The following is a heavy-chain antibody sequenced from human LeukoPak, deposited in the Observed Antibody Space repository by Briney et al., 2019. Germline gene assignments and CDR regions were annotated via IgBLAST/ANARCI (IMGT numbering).Heavy chain of an antibody. V-gene: IGHV4-39*07. J-gene: IGHJ4*02. Sequence: SETLSLTCTVSGGSISSSSYYWGWIRQPPGKGLEWIGSIYYSGSTYYNPSLKSRVTISVDTSKNQFSLKLSSVTAADTAVYYCARKKFAEGLDYWGQGTLVTVSS. D-gene: IGHD3-10*01. CDR3: ARKKFAEGLDY. CDR1: GGSISSSSYY. CDR2: IYYSGST.